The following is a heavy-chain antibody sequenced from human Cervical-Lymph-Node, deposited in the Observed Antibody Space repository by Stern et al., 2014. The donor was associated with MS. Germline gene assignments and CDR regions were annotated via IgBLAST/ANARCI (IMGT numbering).Heavy chain of an antibody. V-gene: IGHV7-4-1*02. D-gene: IGHD3-10*01. CDR3: ALGNIFLRGVPHFYGMNV. CDR2: INTQTGNP. Sequence: VQLVESGSELRNPGASVKVSCKASGNMFTNYGVNWVRQAPGQGLEWMGWINTQTGNPTYGQDFTGRFLFSLDTSVSTAYLHISSLKSEDTAIYYCALGNIFLRGVPHFYGMNVWGQGTTVTVSS. J-gene: IGHJ6*02. CDR1: GNMFTNYG.